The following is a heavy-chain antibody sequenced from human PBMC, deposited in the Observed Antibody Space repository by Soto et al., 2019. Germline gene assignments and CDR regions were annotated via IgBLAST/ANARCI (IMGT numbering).Heavy chain of an antibody. CDR2: IHPNSGEK. Sequence: GASVKVSCKASGYTFTDHYINWVRQAPGHAPEYMWLIHPNSGEKNYAERFQGRVTMTRDTSISTAYMELSRLRSDDTAVYYCARDCRGSYCHYGMEVWGQGTTVTVSS. J-gene: IGHJ6*01. CDR3: ARDCRGSYCHYGMEV. D-gene: IGHD1-26*01. V-gene: IGHV1-2*02. CDR1: GYTFTDHY.